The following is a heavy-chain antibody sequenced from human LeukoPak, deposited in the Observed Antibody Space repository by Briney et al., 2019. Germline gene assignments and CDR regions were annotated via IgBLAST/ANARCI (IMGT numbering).Heavy chain of an antibody. D-gene: IGHD2-2*01. CDR2: ISSSSSYI. CDR1: GFTFSSYS. Sequence: GGSLRLSCAASGFTFSSYSMNWVRQAPGKGLEWVSSISSSSSYIYYADSVKGRFTASRDNAKNSLYLQMNSLRAEDTAVYYCARAGYCSSTSCLPLRNSDYWGQGTLVTVSS. V-gene: IGHV3-21*01. J-gene: IGHJ4*02. CDR3: ARAGYCSSTSCLPLRNSDY.